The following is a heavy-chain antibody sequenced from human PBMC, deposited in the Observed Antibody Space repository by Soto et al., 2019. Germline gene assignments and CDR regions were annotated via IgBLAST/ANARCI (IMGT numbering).Heavy chain of an antibody. CDR2: ISWNSGSI. CDR3: AKDGGITMVRGVITKSSGFDY. Sequence: EVQLVESGGGLVQPGRSLRLSCAASGFTFDDYAMHWVRQAPGKGLEWVSGISWNSGSIGYADSVEGRFTISRDNAKNSLYLQMNSLRAEDTALYYCAKDGGITMVRGVITKSSGFDYWGQGTLVTVSS. D-gene: IGHD3-10*01. V-gene: IGHV3-9*01. J-gene: IGHJ4*02. CDR1: GFTFDDYA.